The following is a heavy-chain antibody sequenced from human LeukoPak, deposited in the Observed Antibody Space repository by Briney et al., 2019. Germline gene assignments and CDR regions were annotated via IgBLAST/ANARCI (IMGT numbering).Heavy chain of an antibody. CDR2: INHSGST. J-gene: IGHJ4*02. CDR1: GGSFSTYY. CDR3: ARGLGSWYNY. D-gene: IGHD6-13*01. V-gene: IGHV4-34*01. Sequence: SETLSLTCAVYGGSFSTYYWTWIRQPPKKGLEWIGEINHSGSTSYNPSLKSRVTVSVDSSKNQSSLKLSSVTAADTAVYYCARGLGSWYNYWGQGTLVTVSS.